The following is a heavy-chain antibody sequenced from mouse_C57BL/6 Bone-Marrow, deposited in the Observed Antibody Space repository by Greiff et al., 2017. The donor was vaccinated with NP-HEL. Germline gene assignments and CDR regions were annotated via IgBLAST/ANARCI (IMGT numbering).Heavy chain of an antibody. Sequence: QVQLQQSGAELVRPGTSVKMSCKASGYTFTNYWIGWAKQRPGHGLEWIGDIYPGGGYTNYNEKFKGKATLTADKSSSTAYMQFSSLTSEDSAIYYCARWGITTGGYWYFVVWGTGTTVTVSS. CDR1: GYTFTNYW. CDR3: ARWGITTGGYWYFVV. V-gene: IGHV1-63*01. J-gene: IGHJ1*03. CDR2: IYPGGGYT. D-gene: IGHD2-4*01.